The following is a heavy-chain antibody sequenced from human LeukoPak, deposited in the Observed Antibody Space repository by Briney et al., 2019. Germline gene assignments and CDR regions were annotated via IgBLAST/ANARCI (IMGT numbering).Heavy chain of an antibody. D-gene: IGHD3-10*01. V-gene: IGHV3-74*01. CDR2: INNDGSSA. Sequence: GGSLRLSCAASGFTFNNYWIHWVRQVPGKGLVWVSRINNDGSSASYVDSVKGRFTIPRDNSKNTLYLQMNSLRAEDTAVYYCAKGKGSYSSFDYWGQGTLVTVSS. CDR1: GFTFNNYW. CDR3: AKGKGSYSSFDY. J-gene: IGHJ4*02.